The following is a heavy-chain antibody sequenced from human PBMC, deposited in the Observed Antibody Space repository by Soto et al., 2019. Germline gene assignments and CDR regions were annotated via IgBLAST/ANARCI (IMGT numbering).Heavy chain of an antibody. CDR2: IYNSGST. CDR1: GRSITSYY. CDR3: ARARITMVREVIKYNMDV. Sequence: SETLSLTCPLPGRSITSYYWSWILRPPGKGLEWIRYIYNSGSTHSNPSLQSRVTISVDTSKNQFSLKLSSVTAADTGIYYCARARITMVREVIKYNMDVWGQGTTVT. J-gene: IGHJ6*02. V-gene: IGHV4-59*01. D-gene: IGHD3-10*01.